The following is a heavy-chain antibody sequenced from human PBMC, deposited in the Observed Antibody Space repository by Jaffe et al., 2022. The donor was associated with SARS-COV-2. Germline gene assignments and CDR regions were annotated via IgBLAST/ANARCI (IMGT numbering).Heavy chain of an antibody. J-gene: IGHJ4*02. V-gene: IGHV3-33*01. CDR3: AREAVVIGVGATQVIDF. CDR1: GFTFSNHG. D-gene: IGHD1-26*01. CDR2: IWYDGSNK. Sequence: QVQLVESGGGVVQPGRSLRLSCAASGFTFSNHGMHWVRQAPGKGLEWLAVIWYDGSNKYYTKSVEGRFSISRDNSKNTLYLQMNSLRAEDTAVYYCAREAVVIGVGATQVIDFWGQGTLVTVSS.